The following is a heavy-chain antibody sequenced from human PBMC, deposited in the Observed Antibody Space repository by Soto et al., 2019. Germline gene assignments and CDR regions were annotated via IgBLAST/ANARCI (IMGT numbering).Heavy chain of an antibody. Sequence: QVQLQESGPGLVKPSGTLSLTCAVSGDSISSDKWWSWVRQPPGKGLEWIGEIYHSGSTNYNPSLKSRVTISADKSKHQFSLKLTSVTAADTAVYYCARSLGYCSGGSCHWFDPWGQGTLVTVSS. D-gene: IGHD2-15*01. CDR1: GDSISSDKW. CDR3: ARSLGYCSGGSCHWFDP. CDR2: IYHSGST. V-gene: IGHV4-4*02. J-gene: IGHJ5*02.